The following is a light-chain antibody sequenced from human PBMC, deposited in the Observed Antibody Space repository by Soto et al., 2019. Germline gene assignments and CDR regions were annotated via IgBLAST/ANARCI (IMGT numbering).Light chain of an antibody. CDR2: SNN. CDR3: AAWHDILAGLV. CDR1: SSSIGSNT. Sequence: QSVLTQPPSASGTLGQRVTISCSGSSSSIGSNTVNWYQQLPGTAPKLLIYSNNQRPSGVPDRFSGSRSGTSASLAISGLQSEDEADYYCAAWHDILAGLVFGGGTKLTVL. J-gene: IGLJ2*01. V-gene: IGLV1-44*01.